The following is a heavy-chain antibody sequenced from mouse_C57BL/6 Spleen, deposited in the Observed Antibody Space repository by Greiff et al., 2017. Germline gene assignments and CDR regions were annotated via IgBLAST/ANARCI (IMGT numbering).Heavy chain of an antibody. Sequence: EVKLVESGGGLVKPGGSLKLSCAASGFTFSDYGMHWVRQAPEKGLEWVAYISSGSSTIYYADTVKGRFTISRDNAKNTLFLQMTSLRSEDTAMYYCARSGYYVDAMDYWGQGTSVTVSS. V-gene: IGHV5-17*01. J-gene: IGHJ4*01. D-gene: IGHD2-3*01. CDR1: GFTFSDYG. CDR3: ARSGYYVDAMDY. CDR2: ISSGSSTI.